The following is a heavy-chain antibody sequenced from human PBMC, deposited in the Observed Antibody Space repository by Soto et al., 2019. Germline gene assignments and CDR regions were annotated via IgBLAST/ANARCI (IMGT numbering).Heavy chain of an antibody. CDR2: IIRIFGTA. Sequence: SXKVSHEASGGTXNNYAIHAVRQAPGQGLEWMGGIIRIFGTANYAQKFQGRVTITADESTSRAYMALSSLRSEDTAVHYCSRPGGGYYDILTGYYWLGYWAQGTLGTVSS. CDR3: SRPGGGYYDILTGYYWLGY. CDR1: GGTXNNYA. J-gene: IGHJ4*02. D-gene: IGHD3-9*01. V-gene: IGHV1-69*13.